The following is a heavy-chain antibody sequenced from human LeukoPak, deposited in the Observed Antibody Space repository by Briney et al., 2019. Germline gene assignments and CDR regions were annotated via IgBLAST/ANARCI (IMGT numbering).Heavy chain of an antibody. CDR1: AFTFSTYD. V-gene: IGHV3-33*03. J-gene: IGHJ4*02. D-gene: IGHD6-19*01. CDR3: AKEIAVAGGFDY. Sequence: GGSLRLSCGASAFTFSTYDMHWVRQPPGKGLEWVAAISSDAYVQYYVDSVKGRFTISRDNSKNTLYLQMNSLRAEDTAVYYCAKEIAVAGGFDYWGQGTLVTVSS. CDR2: ISSDAYVQ.